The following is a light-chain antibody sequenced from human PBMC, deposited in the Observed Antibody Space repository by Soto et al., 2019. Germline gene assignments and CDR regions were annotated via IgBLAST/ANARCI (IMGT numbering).Light chain of an antibody. CDR2: DNN. J-gene: IGLJ2*01. CDR1: SSNIGSGYN. V-gene: IGLV1-40*01. CDR3: QSYDTGLVV. Sequence: QSVLTQPPSVSGAPGQRVTISCTGSSSNIGSGYNVHWYQQLPGTAPKLLIYDNNNRPSGVPDRFSGSKSGTSASLAITGLQGADEADYYCQSYDTGLVVFGGGTKSPS.